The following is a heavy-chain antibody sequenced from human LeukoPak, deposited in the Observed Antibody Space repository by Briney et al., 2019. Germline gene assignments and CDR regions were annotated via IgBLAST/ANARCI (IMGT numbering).Heavy chain of an antibody. Sequence: GESLNISCRASGYSFTNYWIGWVGQMPGKGREWMGIIYPGDADTRNRPSFQGQVTISADKSISTAYLQWSSLKASDTAMYYCARNYYESSGYYYVALGSFDYWGQGTLVTVSS. J-gene: IGHJ4*02. CDR3: ARNYYESSGYYYVALGSFDY. CDR2: IYPGDADT. V-gene: IGHV5-51*01. CDR1: GYSFTNYW. D-gene: IGHD3-22*01.